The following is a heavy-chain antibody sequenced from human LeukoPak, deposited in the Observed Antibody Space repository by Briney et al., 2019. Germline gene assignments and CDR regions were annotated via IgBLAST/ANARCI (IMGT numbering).Heavy chain of an antibody. Sequence: ASVKVSCKASGYTFTGYYMHWVRQAPGQGLEWMGWINPNSGGTNYAQKFQGRVTMTRDTSISTAYMELSRLRSDDTAAYYCARVASSWYEEVTFDYWGQGTLVTVSS. CDR3: ARVASSWYEEVTFDY. V-gene: IGHV1-2*02. CDR2: INPNSGGT. CDR1: GYTFTGYY. D-gene: IGHD6-13*01. J-gene: IGHJ4*02.